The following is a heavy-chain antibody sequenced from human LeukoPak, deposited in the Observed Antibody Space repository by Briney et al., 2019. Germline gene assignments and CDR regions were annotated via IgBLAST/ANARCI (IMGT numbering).Heavy chain of an antibody. Sequence: GGSLRLCCSASGFTFNRFYLHWVRQAPGKGLEFVSHISSNGATTYYADSVKGRFTISRDNSKNTLYLQMSSLRADDTAVYYCVKDRSIAAPNNDFFDSWGQGALVTVSS. CDR2: ISSNGATT. V-gene: IGHV3-64D*06. CDR3: VKDRSIAAPNNDFFDS. D-gene: IGHD6-6*01. J-gene: IGHJ4*02. CDR1: GFTFNRFY.